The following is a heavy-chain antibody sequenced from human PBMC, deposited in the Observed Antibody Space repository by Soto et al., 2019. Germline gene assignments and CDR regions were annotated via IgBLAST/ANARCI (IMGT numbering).Heavy chain of an antibody. CDR1: GGSINRYY. Sequence: PSETLSLTCTVSGGSINRYYCSWVRQPPGKGLEWIGFMYYSGNTYYNPSLKSRVTISVDTSKNQFSLKLRSVTAADTAVYYCARGDYGDWSDHWGQGTLVTVSS. V-gene: IGHV4-59*01. CDR2: MYYSGNT. D-gene: IGHD4-17*01. CDR3: ARGDYGDWSDH. J-gene: IGHJ5*02.